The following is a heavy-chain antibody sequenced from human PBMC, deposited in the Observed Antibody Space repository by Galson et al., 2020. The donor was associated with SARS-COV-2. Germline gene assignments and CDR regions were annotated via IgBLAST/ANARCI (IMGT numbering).Heavy chain of an antibody. V-gene: IGHV1-46*01. CDR3: AREWGDTSSSVCDY. CDR1: GYTFTSYY. D-gene: IGHD2-21*01. CDR2: INPRDDIT. J-gene: IGHJ4*02. Sequence: ASVKVSCKTSGYTFTSYYIHWVRQAPGQGLEWVGIINPRDDITSYAQKFQGRVTMTRDTSTSTVHMELSSLRPEDTAVYYCAREWGDTSSSVCDYWGRGTRVTVSS.